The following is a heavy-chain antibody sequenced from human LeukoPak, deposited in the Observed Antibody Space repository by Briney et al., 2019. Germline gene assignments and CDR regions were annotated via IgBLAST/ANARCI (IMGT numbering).Heavy chain of an antibody. Sequence: GASVKVSCKASGYTFTSYGISWVRQAPGQGLEWLGWMSAYNGNTNYAEKLQGRVAVTTATSTSTAYMELRSLRSDDTAVYYCARDDKSGSWSWFAPWGQGTLVTVSS. CDR1: GYTFTSYG. CDR3: ARDDKSGSWSWFAP. V-gene: IGHV1-18*01. D-gene: IGHD1-26*01. J-gene: IGHJ5*02. CDR2: MSAYNGNT.